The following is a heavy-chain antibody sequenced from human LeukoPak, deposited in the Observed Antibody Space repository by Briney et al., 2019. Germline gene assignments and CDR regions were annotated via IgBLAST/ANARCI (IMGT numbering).Heavy chain of an antibody. CDR1: GFTFSSYS. V-gene: IGHV3-21*01. CDR3: ARVVKAASPPDY. CDR2: ISSSSSYI. J-gene: IGHJ4*02. Sequence: PGGSLRLSCAASGFTFSSYSMNWVRQAPGKGLEWVSSISSSSSYIYYADSVKGRFTISRDNAKNSLYLQMNSLRAEDTAVYYCARVVKAASPPDYWGRGTLVTVSS. D-gene: IGHD2-2*01.